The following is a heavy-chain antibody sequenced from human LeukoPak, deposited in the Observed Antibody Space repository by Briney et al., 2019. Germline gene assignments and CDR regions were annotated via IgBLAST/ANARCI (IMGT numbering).Heavy chain of an antibody. J-gene: IGHJ5*02. V-gene: IGHV3-23*01. CDR3: AVVPAAIPSNNWFDP. Sequence: GGSLRLSCAASGFTFSSYAMSWVRQAPGKGLEWVSAISGSGGSTYYADSVKGRFTISRDNSKNTLYLQMNSLRAEDTAVYYCAVVPAAIPSNNWFDPWGQGTLVTVSS. CDR2: ISGSGGST. D-gene: IGHD2-2*02. CDR1: GFTFSSYA.